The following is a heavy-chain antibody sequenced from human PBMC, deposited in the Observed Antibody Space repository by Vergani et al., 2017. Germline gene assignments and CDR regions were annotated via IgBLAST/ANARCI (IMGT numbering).Heavy chain of an antibody. J-gene: IGHJ3*02. CDR1: GYTFTSYD. CDR3: ATGNPVCCTSTSCYDAFDI. CDR2: MNPNSANN. Sequence: QVPLVQSGAEVKKPGASVTVSCTASGYTFTSYDIHWVRQSTGQGLAWMGCMNPNSANNDYAQKFQGRVTMTSNPSISTSDMELRSVRSEDTAVYYCATGNPVCCTSTSCYDAFDIWGQGTMVTVSS. V-gene: IGHV1-8*01. D-gene: IGHD2-2*01.